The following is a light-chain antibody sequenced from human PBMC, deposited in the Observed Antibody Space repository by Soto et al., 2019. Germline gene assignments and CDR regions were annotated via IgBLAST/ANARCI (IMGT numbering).Light chain of an antibody. CDR2: AAS. CDR3: LQDSNFPLS. V-gene: IGKV1-6*01. CDR1: QGIGND. Sequence: AIQMTQSPSSLSASVGDRVTITCRASQGIGNDLAWYQQRPGKAPKPLIYAASSLQSEVPSRSSGSGSGTDFTLTISSLQPGDFSTYYCLQDSNFPLSFGGGTKVEIK. J-gene: IGKJ4*01.